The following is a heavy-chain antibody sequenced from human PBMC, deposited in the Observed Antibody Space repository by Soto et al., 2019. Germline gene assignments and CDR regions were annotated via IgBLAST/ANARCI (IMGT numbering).Heavy chain of an antibody. Sequence: GGSLSLSCAASGFTFSSYAMSWVRQAPGKGLEWVSAIRGSGGSKYYADSVRGRFTISRDNSKNTLYLQMNSLRAEDTAVYYCAIVPAASFDYWGQGTLVTVSS. V-gene: IGHV3-23*01. J-gene: IGHJ4*02. CDR3: AIVPAASFDY. D-gene: IGHD2-2*01. CDR1: GFTFSSYA. CDR2: IRGSGGSK.